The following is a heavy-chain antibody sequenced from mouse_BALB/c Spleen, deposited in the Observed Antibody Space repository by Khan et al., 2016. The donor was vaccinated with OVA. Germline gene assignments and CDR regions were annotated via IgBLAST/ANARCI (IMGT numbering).Heavy chain of an antibody. CDR3: TRDIIDY. Sequence: QVQLQQSGAELAKPGASVQMSCKASGYTFTTYWMHWVKQRPGQGLEWIGYINPTSGYTDYSENFKDKATLSADKSSSTAYMQLSRLTSEDSAVYYCTRDIIDYWGQGTTLTVSS. D-gene: IGHD1-3*01. CDR1: GYTFTTYW. CDR2: INPTSGYT. J-gene: IGHJ2*01. V-gene: IGHV1-7*01.